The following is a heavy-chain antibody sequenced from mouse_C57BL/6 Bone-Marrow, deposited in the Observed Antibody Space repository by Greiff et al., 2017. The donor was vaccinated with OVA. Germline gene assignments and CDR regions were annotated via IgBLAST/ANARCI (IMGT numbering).Heavy chain of an antibody. Sequence: VKLQQSGAELARPGASVKLSCKASGYTFTSYGISWVKQRTGQGLEWIGEIYPRSGNTYYNEKFKGKATLTADKSSSTAYMELRSLTSEDSAVYFCARDYSNYVGAMDYWGQGTSVTVSS. J-gene: IGHJ4*01. CDR3: ARDYSNYVGAMDY. D-gene: IGHD2-5*01. CDR1: GYTFTSYG. CDR2: IYPRSGNT. V-gene: IGHV1-81*01.